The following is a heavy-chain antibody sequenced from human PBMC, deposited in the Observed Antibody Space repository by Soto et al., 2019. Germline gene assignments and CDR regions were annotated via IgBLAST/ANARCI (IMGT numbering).Heavy chain of an antibody. CDR3: ARDCRYNWNYVHNWFDP. CDR2: IYYSGST. CDR1: AGSISSGGYY. J-gene: IGHJ5*02. V-gene: IGHV4-31*03. Sequence: SETLSLTCTLSAGSISSGGYYWSWIRQHPGKGLEWIGYIYYSGSTYYNPSLKSRVTISVDTSKNQFSLKLSSVTAADTAVYYCARDCRYNWNYVHNWFDPWGQGTLVTVSS. D-gene: IGHD1-7*01.